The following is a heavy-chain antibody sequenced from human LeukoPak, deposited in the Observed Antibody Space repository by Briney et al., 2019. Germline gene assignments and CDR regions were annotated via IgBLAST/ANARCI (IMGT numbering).Heavy chain of an antibody. CDR3: ARGQAVAGYYYFDY. CDR2: IIPIFGTA. V-gene: IGHV1-69*05. Sequence: GASVKVSCKASGGTFSSYAISWVRQAPGQGLEWMGGIIPIFGTANYAQKFQGRVTITTDESTSTAYMELSSLRSEDTAVYYCARGQAVAGYYYFDYWGQGTLVTVSS. D-gene: IGHD6-19*01. CDR1: GGTFSSYA. J-gene: IGHJ4*02.